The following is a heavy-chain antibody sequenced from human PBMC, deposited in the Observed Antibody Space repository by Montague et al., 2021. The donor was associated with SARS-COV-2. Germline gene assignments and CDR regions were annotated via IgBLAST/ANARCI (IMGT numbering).Heavy chain of an antibody. CDR3: ARGGTYHYGLDV. V-gene: IGHV4-4*02. CDR1: AGSISSPNW. CDR2: IYYTGNT. D-gene: IGHD3-16*01. J-gene: IGHJ6*02. Sequence: SETLSLTCAVSAGSISSPNWWNWVRPPPGKGLEWIGEIYYTGNTNYNPSLKSLVTIFIDKSKNNFSLQLSSVTAADTAAYYCARGGTYHYGLDVWGQGTMVAVSS.